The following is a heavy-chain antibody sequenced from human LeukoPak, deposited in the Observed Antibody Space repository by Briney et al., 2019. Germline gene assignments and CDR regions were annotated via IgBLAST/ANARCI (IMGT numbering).Heavy chain of an antibody. V-gene: IGHV3-23*01. Sequence: PGGSLRLSCAASEFSVGSNYMTSVRQAPGKGLEWVSAISGSGGSTYYADSVKGRFIISRDNSKNTLYLQMNSLRAEDTAVYYCANDGAYYDSSTDAFDIWGQGTMVTVSS. J-gene: IGHJ3*02. CDR1: EFSVGSNY. CDR2: ISGSGGST. D-gene: IGHD3-22*01. CDR3: ANDGAYYDSSTDAFDI.